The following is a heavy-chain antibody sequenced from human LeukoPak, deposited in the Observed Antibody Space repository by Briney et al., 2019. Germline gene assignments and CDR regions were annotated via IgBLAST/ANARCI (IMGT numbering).Heavy chain of an antibody. CDR2: LIPNFGTA. V-gene: IGHV1-69*05. Sequence: SVTVSCKASGGTFSTYAITWVRQAPGRGLEWMGGLIPNFGTARGAQKFQGRVTMTRDTSTSTVYMELSSLRSEDTAVYYCARNGLLSGCYYQYYYYGMDVWGQGTTVTVSS. CDR3: ARNGLLSGCYYQYYYYGMDV. CDR1: GGTFSTYA. D-gene: IGHD1-26*01. J-gene: IGHJ6*02.